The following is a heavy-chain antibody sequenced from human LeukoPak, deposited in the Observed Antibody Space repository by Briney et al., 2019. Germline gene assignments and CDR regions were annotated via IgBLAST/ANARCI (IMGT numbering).Heavy chain of an antibody. V-gene: IGHV4-39*02. CDR3: AREGRVRYFDWSHYYYGMDV. J-gene: IGHJ6*02. D-gene: IGHD3-9*01. Sequence: SETLSLTCTASGGSISSSSYYWGWIRQPPGKGLEWIGSIYYSGSTYYNPSLKSRVTISVDTSKNQFSLKLSSVTAADTAVYYCAREGRVRYFDWSHYYYGMDVWGQGTTVTVSS. CDR1: GGSISSSSYY. CDR2: IYYSGST.